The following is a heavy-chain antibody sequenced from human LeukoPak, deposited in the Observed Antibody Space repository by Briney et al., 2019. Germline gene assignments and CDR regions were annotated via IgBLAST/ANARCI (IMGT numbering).Heavy chain of an antibody. CDR2: VDPEDGET. V-gene: IGHV1-69-2*01. Sequence: ATVKISCKXSGYTFTDHYMHWVQQAPRKGLEWMGLVDPEDGETIYAEKFQGRVTITADTSTDTAYMELSSLRSEDTAVYYCATAYSSSSDFDYWGQGTLVTVSS. CDR1: GYTFTDHY. D-gene: IGHD6-6*01. J-gene: IGHJ4*02. CDR3: ATAYSSSSDFDY.